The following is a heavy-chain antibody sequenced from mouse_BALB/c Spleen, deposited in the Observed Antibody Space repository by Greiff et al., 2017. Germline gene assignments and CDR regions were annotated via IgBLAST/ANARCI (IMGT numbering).Heavy chain of an antibody. CDR3: AREGYDAFAY. D-gene: IGHD2-2*01. Sequence: EVQGVESGGGLVQPGGSLRLSCATSGFTFTDYYMSWVRQPPGKALEWLGFIRNKANGYTTEYSASVKGRFTISRDNSQSILYLQMNTLRAEDSATYYCAREGYDAFAYWGQGTLVTVSA. V-gene: IGHV7-3*02. CDR2: IRNKANGYTT. J-gene: IGHJ3*01. CDR1: GFTFTDYY.